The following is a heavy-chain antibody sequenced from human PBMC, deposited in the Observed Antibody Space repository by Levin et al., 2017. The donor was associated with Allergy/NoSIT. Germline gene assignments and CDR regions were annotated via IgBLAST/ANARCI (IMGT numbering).Heavy chain of an antibody. Sequence: GGSLRLSCAASGFTFSSYAMHWVRQAPGKGLEWVAVISYDGSNKYYADSVKGRFTISRDNSKNTLYLQMNSLRAEDTAVYYCARGIQLWLADYWGQGTLVTVSS. J-gene: IGHJ4*02. D-gene: IGHD5-18*01. V-gene: IGHV3-30-3*01. CDR1: GFTFSSYA. CDR3: ARGIQLWLADY. CDR2: ISYDGSNK.